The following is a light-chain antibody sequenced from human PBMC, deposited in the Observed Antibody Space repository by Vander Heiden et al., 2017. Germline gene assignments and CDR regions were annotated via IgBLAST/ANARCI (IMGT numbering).Light chain of an antibody. V-gene: IGLV1-44*01. J-gene: IGLJ1*01. Sequence: QSVLTQPPSASGTPGQRVTISCSGRSTNIGSNTVNWYQHLPGPPPNLLIYSNNQRPSGVPDRFSGSKSGTSAALAISGLQSEDEADYYCAAWDASRNGYVFGTGTKVTVL. CDR2: SNN. CDR3: AAWDASRNGYV. CDR1: STNIGSNT.